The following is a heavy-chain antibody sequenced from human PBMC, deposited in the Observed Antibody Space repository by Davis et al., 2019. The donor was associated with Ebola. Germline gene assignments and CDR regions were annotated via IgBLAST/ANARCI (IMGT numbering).Heavy chain of an antibody. CDR3: AIDYGGGGLRSFHP. D-gene: IGHD4-17*01. J-gene: IGHJ5*02. V-gene: IGHV1-69*13. CDR1: RGTFSSYA. Sequence: AASVKVSCQASRGTFSSYAISWVRQAPGQGLEWMGGIIPIFTTANLAQMFQGRITITADDSTNTAYMELSSLISEDTAVYYCAIDYGGGGLRSFHPWGQGTLATVSS. CDR2: IIPIFTTA.